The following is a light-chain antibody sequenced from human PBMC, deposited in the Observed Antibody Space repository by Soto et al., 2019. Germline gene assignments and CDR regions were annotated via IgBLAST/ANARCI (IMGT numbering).Light chain of an antibody. CDR3: TASDTSLTGHLV. V-gene: IGLV1-44*01. CDR1: TSNIGSHS. J-gene: IGLJ2*01. Sequence: QSVLTQPPSASGAPGQTVTISCSGTTSNIGSHSVNWYRQLPGTAPKVVMFSNDERPSGVPDRFSGSKSGTSASLTITGLQSEDEADYYCTASDTSLTGHLVFGGGTKVTVL. CDR2: SND.